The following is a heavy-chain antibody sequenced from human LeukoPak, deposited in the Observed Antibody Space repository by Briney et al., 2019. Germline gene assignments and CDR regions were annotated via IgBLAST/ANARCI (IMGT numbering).Heavy chain of an antibody. V-gene: IGHV3-74*01. CDR2: INSDGSST. CDR1: GFTFSSYW. CDR3: ARVSYYGSGSPNWFDP. J-gene: IGHJ5*02. D-gene: IGHD3-10*01. Sequence: GGSLRLSCAASGFTFSSYWMHWVRQAPGKGLGWVSRINSDGSSTNYADSVKGRFTISRDNAKNTLYLQMNSLRAEDTAVYYCARVSYYGSGSPNWFDPWGQGTLVTVSS.